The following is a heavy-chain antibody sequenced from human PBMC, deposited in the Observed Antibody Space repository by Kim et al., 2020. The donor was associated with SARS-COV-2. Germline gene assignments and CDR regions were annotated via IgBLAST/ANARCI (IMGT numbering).Heavy chain of an antibody. CDR1: GFSFNIYS. V-gene: IGHV3-23*01. CDR3: AKGETSNTRHFDY. CDR2: ISDSSGDI. D-gene: IGHD2-2*01. Sequence: GGSLRLSCAASGFSFNIYSMTWVRQAPGKGLEWVSIISDSSGDIRYADSVKGRFTISRDNSKNTLYLQMNSLRADDTAVYYCAKGETSNTRHFDYWGRGTLVTVSS. J-gene: IGHJ4*02.